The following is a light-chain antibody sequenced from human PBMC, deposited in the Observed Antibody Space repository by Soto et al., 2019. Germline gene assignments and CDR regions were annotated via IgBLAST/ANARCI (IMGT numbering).Light chain of an antibody. CDR1: QSVSSSY. Sequence: EIVLTQSPGTLSLSPGERATLSCRASQSVSSSYLAWYQQKPGQAPRLLIYGASSRVTGIPDRFSGSGSGTDFTLTISRLAPDDFAVYYCQEYGSSPPINFGQGTRLEIK. CDR2: GAS. CDR3: QEYGSSPPIN. J-gene: IGKJ5*01. V-gene: IGKV3-20*01.